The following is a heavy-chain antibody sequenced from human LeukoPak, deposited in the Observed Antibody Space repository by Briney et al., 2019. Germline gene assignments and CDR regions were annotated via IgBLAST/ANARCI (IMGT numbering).Heavy chain of an antibody. CDR3: TTDEVDDYGGAFDY. J-gene: IGHJ4*02. CDR2: IRYDGSNK. Sequence: PGGSLRLSCAASGFTFSSYGMHWVRQAPGKGLEWVAFIRYDGSNKYYADSVKGRFTISRDNSKNTLYLQMNSLKTEDTAVYYCTTDEVDDYGGAFDYWGQGTLVTVSS. V-gene: IGHV3-30*02. D-gene: IGHD4-23*01. CDR1: GFTFSSYG.